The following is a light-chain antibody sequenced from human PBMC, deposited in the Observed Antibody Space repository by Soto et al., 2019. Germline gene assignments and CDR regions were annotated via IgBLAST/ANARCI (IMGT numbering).Light chain of an antibody. CDR3: QRYGTSLPLT. Sequence: EIVLTQSPGTLSLSPGDRATLSCRASQSVSCNYLAWYQQKPGQAPRLLIYGASSRATGIPDRFSGSGSGTDFTLTISRLEPEDFAVYYCQRYGTSLPLTFGGGTKVDI. CDR2: GAS. J-gene: IGKJ4*01. CDR1: QSVSCNY. V-gene: IGKV3-20*01.